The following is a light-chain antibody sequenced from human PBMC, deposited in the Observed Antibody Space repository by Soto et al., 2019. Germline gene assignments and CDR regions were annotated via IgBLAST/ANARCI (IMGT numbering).Light chain of an antibody. CDR1: QSISSY. CDR3: QQANSFPLT. V-gene: IGKV1-39*01. CDR2: AAS. J-gene: IGKJ4*01. Sequence: DIQMTQSPSSLSASVGDRVTITCRASQSISSYLNWYQQKPGKAPKLLIYAASSLQSGVPSRFSGSGSGTDFTLTISRLQPEDFATYYCQQANSFPLTFGGGTKVEI.